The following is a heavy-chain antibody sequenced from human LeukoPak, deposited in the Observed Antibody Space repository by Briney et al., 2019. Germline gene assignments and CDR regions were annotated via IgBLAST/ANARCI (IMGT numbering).Heavy chain of an antibody. CDR3: AGGRGYCSGGSCYRPFDY. D-gene: IGHD2-15*01. J-gene: IGHJ4*02. CDR2: ISSSGSTI. CDR1: GFTFSSYE. Sequence: GGSLRLSCAASGFTFSSYEMNWVRQAPGKGLEWVSYISSSGSTIYYADSVKGRFTISRDNAKNSLYLQMNSLRAEDTAVYYCAGGRGYCSGGSCYRPFDYWGQGTLVTVSS. V-gene: IGHV3-48*03.